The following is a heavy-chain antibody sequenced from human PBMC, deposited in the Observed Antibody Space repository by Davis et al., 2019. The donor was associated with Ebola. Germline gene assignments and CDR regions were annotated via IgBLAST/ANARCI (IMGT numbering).Heavy chain of an antibody. CDR1: GGSISSGGYS. J-gene: IGHJ4*02. Sequence: SETLSLTCAVSGGSISSGGYSWSWIRQPPGKGLEWIGEIYHLGSTNYNPSLKSRVAVSVDKSRNQFSLKLSSVTAADTAVYYCARGGNESPLAYWGQGSLVTVSS. CDR3: ARGGNESPLAY. CDR2: IYHLGST. D-gene: IGHD3-16*01. V-gene: IGHV4-30-2*01.